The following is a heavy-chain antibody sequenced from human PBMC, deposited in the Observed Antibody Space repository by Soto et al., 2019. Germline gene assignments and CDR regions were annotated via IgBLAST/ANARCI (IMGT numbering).Heavy chain of an antibody. Sequence: SVKVSCKASGGTFSSYAISWVRQAPGQGLEWMGGIIPIFGTANYAQKFQGRVTITADESTSTAYMELSSLRSEDTAVYYCARDPVGAVTSNRFDPWGQGTLVTVSS. D-gene: IGHD6-19*01. V-gene: IGHV1-69*13. J-gene: IGHJ5*02. CDR2: IIPIFGTA. CDR1: GGTFSSYA. CDR3: ARDPVGAVTSNRFDP.